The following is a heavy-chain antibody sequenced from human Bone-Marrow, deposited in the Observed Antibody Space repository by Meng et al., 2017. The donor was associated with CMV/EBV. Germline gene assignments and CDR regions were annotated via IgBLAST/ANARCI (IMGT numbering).Heavy chain of an antibody. CDR1: GGSIRSSSYY. CDR3: ASSYSSSSSNWFDP. CDR2: IYYSGST. V-gene: IGHV4-39*07. Sequence: SGGSIRSSSYYWGWIRQPPGKGLEWIGSIYYSGSTYYNPSLKSRVTISVDTSKNQFSLKLSSVTAADTAVYYCASSYSSSSSNWFDPWGQGTLVTVSS. D-gene: IGHD6-6*01. J-gene: IGHJ5*02.